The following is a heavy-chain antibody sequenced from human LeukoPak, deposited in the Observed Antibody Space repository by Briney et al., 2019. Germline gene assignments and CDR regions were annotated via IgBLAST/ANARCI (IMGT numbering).Heavy chain of an antibody. D-gene: IGHD5-12*01. CDR3: ARDAYSGSGCGY. CDR2: IDPNSGGT. V-gene: IGHV1-2*02. CDR1: GYTFTGYY. Sequence: ASVKVSCKTSGYTFTGYYINWVRQAPGQGLEWMGWIDPNSGGTKYAQKFQGRVTMTRDTSISTAYMELNRLGFDDTAMYYCARDAYSGSGCGYWGQGTLVTVSS. J-gene: IGHJ4*02.